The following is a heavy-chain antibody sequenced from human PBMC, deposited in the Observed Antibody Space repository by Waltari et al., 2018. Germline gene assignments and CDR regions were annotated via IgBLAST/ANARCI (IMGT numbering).Heavy chain of an antibody. V-gene: IGHV1-2*06. CDR3: ARVCSGGSCYRGLGIRAFDI. D-gene: IGHD2-15*01. Sequence: QVQLVQSGAEVKKPGASVKVSCKASGYTFTGYYMHWVRPAPGQGLEWMGRINPNSGGTNYAQKFQGRVTMTRDTSISTAYMELSRLRSDDTAVYYCARVCSGGSCYRGLGIRAFDIWGQGTMVTVSS. CDR2: INPNSGGT. J-gene: IGHJ3*02. CDR1: GYTFTGYY.